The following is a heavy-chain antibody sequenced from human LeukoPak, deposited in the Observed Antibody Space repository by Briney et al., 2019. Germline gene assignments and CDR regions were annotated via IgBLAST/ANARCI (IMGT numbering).Heavy chain of an antibody. CDR1: GGSISSYY. D-gene: IGHD2-2*01. CDR2: IYYSGST. CDR3: ARDCCSSTSRFDP. V-gene: IGHV4-59*12. J-gene: IGHJ5*02. Sequence: SETLSLTCTVSGGSISSYYWSWIRQPPGKGLEWIGYIYYSGSTNYNPSLKSRVTISVDTSKNQFSLKLSSVTAADTAVYYCARDCCSSTSRFDPWGQGTLVTVSS.